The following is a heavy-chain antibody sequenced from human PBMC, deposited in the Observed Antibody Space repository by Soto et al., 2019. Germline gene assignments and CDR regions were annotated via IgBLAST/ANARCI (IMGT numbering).Heavy chain of an antibody. Sequence: GGSLRLSCAASGFTVSSNYMSWVRQAPGKGLEWVSVIYSGGSTYYADSVKGRFTISRDNSKNTLYLQMNSLRAEDTAVYYCARGPLYYDSNRRNYYYGMDVWGQGTTVTVSS. V-gene: IGHV3-53*01. CDR3: ARGPLYYDSNRRNYYYGMDV. CDR1: GFTVSSNY. D-gene: IGHD3-22*01. J-gene: IGHJ6*02. CDR2: IYSGGST.